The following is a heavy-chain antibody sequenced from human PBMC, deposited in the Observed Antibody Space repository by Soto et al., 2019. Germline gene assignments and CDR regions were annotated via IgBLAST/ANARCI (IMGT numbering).Heavy chain of an antibody. V-gene: IGHV4-34*01. CDR2: INHSGST. D-gene: IGHD3-16*02. CDR3: ASKGGYDYVWGSYRSSYYFDY. J-gene: IGHJ4*02. CDR1: GGSFSGYY. Sequence: SETLSLTCAVYGGSFSGYYWSWIRQPPGKGLEWIGEINHSGSTNYNPSLKSRVTISVDTSKNQFSLKLSSVTAADTAVYYCASKGGYDYVWGSYRSSYYFDYWGQGTLVTVSS.